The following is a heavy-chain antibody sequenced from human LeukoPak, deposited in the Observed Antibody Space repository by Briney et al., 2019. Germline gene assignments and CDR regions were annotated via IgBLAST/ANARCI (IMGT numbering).Heavy chain of an antibody. Sequence: KPSETLSLTCTVSGDSISSFDYSWSWIRQPPGKGLEWIGCIQYSGSTHYNPSLKSRVTIFVDMSKNQFSLNLRSVTAADTAVYYCAIGYYDGIGSQGWFDPWGQGTLVSVSS. CDR2: IQYSGST. J-gene: IGHJ5*02. D-gene: IGHD3-22*01. CDR3: AIGYYDGIGSQGWFDP. V-gene: IGHV4-30-4*01. CDR1: GDSISSFDYS.